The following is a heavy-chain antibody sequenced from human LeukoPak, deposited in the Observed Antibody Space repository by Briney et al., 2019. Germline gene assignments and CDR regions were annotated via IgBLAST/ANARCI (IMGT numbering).Heavy chain of an antibody. J-gene: IGHJ4*02. V-gene: IGHV4-59*08. CDR3: ARQSLEITFGGVIATAFDY. CDR1: GGSISSYY. CDR2: IYYSGST. D-gene: IGHD3-16*02. Sequence: PSETLSLTCTVSGGSISSYYWNWIRQPPGKGLEWIGYIYYSGSTNYNPSLKSRVTISVDTSKNLFSLKLSSVTAADTAVYYCARQSLEITFGGVIATAFDYWGQGTPVTVSS.